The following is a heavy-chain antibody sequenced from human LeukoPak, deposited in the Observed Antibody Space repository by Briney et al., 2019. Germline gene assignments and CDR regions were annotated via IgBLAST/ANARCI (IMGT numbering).Heavy chain of an antibody. CDR1: GFTFSSYA. Sequence: GGSLRLSCTASGFTFSSYAMNWVRQAPGKGLEWVSGIGAGGTFTYYADSVKDRFTISRDNSKNTLYLQMSSLRADDTALYYCATRRGTYGHDFWGQGTQVTVSS. CDR2: IGAGGTFT. CDR3: ATRRGTYGHDF. D-gene: IGHD1-14*01. J-gene: IGHJ4*02. V-gene: IGHV3-23*01.